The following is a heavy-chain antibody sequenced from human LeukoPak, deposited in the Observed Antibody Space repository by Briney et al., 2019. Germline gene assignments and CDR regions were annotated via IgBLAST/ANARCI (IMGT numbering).Heavy chain of an antibody. CDR1: GFTFSIYG. D-gene: IGHD3-10*01. CDR3: AKDGGVDYGSGSFSLLFDWFDP. V-gene: IGHV3-23*01. CDR2: LTGSGGTT. Sequence: GGSLRLSCAPSGFTFSIYGMSYVRQAPGKGLEWVSALTGSGGTTYYAHSVRGRFTISRDHSKNTLNLQMNRLRAEDTAIYYCAKDGGVDYGSGSFSLLFDWFDPRGQGTLVIVSS. J-gene: IGHJ5*02.